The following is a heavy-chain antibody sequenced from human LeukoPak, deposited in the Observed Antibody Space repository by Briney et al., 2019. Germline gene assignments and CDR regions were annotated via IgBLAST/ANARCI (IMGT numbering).Heavy chain of an antibody. J-gene: IGHJ4*02. CDR2: ISGSGDST. Sequence: GGSLRLSCAASGFTFSSNSMTWVRQTPGKGLEWVSGISGSGDSTFYADSVKGRFTISRDNSRNTLYLQMSSLRPENTAVYYCTKWSGFGDDWGQGTLVTVSS. CDR3: TKWSGFGDD. V-gene: IGHV3-23*01. CDR1: GFTFSSNS. D-gene: IGHD3-10*01.